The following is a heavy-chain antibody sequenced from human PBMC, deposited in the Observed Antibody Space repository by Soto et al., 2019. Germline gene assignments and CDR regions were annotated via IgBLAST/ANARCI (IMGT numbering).Heavy chain of an antibody. D-gene: IGHD2-2*01. V-gene: IGHV4-61*08. Sequence: SETLSLTCTVSGGSISSGGYYWSWIRQHPGKDLERIGYIYYSGSTNYNPSLKSRVTISVDTSKNQFSLKLSSVTAADTAVFYCARGYCSSTSCLEYYYYYMDVWGKGTTVTVSS. CDR2: IYYSGST. CDR3: ARGYCSSTSCLEYYYYYMDV. J-gene: IGHJ6*03. CDR1: GGSISSGGYY.